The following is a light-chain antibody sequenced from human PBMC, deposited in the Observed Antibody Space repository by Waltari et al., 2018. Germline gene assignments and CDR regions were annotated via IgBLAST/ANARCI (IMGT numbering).Light chain of an antibody. CDR2: SAS. J-gene: IGKJ2*01. CDR1: QNIGSW. CDR3: QQYYSIPYT. V-gene: IGKV1-12*01. Sequence: DIQMTQSPSFVSAFVGDRVTISCRASQNIGSWLAWYQQKPGQAPKLLIYSASSLQSGVPSRFSGTGSGTDFTLTISSLQAEDVAVYYCQQYYSIPYTFGQGTKLEIK.